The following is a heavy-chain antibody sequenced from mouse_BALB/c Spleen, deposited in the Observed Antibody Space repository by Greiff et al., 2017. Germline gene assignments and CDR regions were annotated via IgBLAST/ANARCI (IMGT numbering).Heavy chain of an antibody. CDR2: ISSGSSTI. CDR1: GFTFSSFG. CDR3: ARGGIDY. Sequence: EVKLMESGGGLVQPGGSRKLSCAASGFTFSSFGMHWVRQAPEKGLEWVAYISSGSSTIYYADTVKGRFTISRDNPKNTLFLQMTSLRSEDTAMYYCARGGIDYWGQGTTLTVSS. V-gene: IGHV5-17*02. J-gene: IGHJ2*01.